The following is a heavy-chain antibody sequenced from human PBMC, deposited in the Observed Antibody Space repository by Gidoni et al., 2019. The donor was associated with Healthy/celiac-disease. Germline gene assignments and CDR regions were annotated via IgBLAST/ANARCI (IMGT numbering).Heavy chain of an antibody. D-gene: IGHD2-2*01. CDR1: GFTFSSYS. J-gene: IGHJ6*02. CDR3: ARDYCSSTSCAYYYYGMDV. Sequence: EVQLVESGGGLVKPGGSLSLPCAASGFTFSSYSMNWVRQVPGKGLEWVSSISSSSSYIYYADSVKGRFTISRDNAKNSLYLQMNSLRAEDTAVYYCARDYCSSTSCAYYYYGMDVWGQGTTVTVSS. CDR2: ISSSSSYI. V-gene: IGHV3-21*01.